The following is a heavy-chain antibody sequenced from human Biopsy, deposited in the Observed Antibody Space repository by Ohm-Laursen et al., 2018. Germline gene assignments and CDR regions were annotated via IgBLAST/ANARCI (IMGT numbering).Heavy chain of an antibody. CDR3: ARFPLGAYDDSGSYRAVEHWYFDL. V-gene: IGHV1-69*06. CDR2: SIPLFNTA. Sequence: GASVKVSCKASGYSFSTYDVNWVRQAPGQGLEWVGSSIPLFNTANYADKFQGRVTLTADKSTTTAYMELSSLRSEDTAIYYCARFPLGAYDDSGSYRAVEHWYFDLWGRGTLVTVSS. J-gene: IGHJ2*01. D-gene: IGHD3-22*01. CDR1: GYSFSTYD.